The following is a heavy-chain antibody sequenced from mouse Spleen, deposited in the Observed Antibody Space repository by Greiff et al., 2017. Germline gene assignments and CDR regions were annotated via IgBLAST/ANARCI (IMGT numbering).Heavy chain of an antibody. CDR2: ISSGGSYT. V-gene: IGHV5-9-4*01. CDR3: ARDQDGYDARGYAMDY. D-gene: IGHD2-2*01. J-gene: IGHJ4*01. CDR1: GFTFSSYA. Sequence: EVKLVESGGGLVKPGGSLKLSCAASGFTFSSYAMSWVRQSPEKRLEWVAEISSGGSYTYYPDTVTGRFTISRDNAKNTLYLEMSSLRSEDTAMYYCARDQDGYDARGYAMDYWGQGTSVTVSS.